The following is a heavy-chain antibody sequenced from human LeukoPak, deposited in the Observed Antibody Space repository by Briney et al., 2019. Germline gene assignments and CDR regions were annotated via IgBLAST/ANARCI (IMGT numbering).Heavy chain of an antibody. J-gene: IGHJ4*02. CDR2: LYFSGNT. CDR1: GGSISSNY. V-gene: IGHV4-59*08. D-gene: IGHD6-13*01. CDR3: ARHYSGSRYQFDY. Sequence: KASETLSLTCTASGGSISSNYWSWIRQPPGKGLEWIGYLYFSGNTNYNPSLKSRVTISVDTSKNQFSLKLNSVTAADTAVYYCARHYSGSRYQFDYWGQGTLVTVSS.